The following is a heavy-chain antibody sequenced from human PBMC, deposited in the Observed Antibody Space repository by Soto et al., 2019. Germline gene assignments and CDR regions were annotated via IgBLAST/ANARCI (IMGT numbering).Heavy chain of an antibody. Sequence: SVQVSCKASGGTFSSYAISWVRQAPGQGLEWMGGIIPIFGTANYAQKFQGRVTITADESTSTAYMELSSLRSEDTAVYYCARSYDILTGDYYFDYWGQGTLVTVSS. CDR1: GGTFSSYA. CDR2: IIPIFGTA. D-gene: IGHD3-9*01. CDR3: ARSYDILTGDYYFDY. J-gene: IGHJ4*02. V-gene: IGHV1-69*13.